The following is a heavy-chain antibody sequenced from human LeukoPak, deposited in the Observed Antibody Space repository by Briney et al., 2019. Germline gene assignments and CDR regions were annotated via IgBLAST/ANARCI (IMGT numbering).Heavy chain of an antibody. D-gene: IGHD2-2*01. J-gene: IGHJ4*02. CDR1: GFTFSSYW. CDR3: ARDLSLGMPGGFDF. Sequence: GGSLRLSCEASGFTFSSYWLTWVRQTPGMGLEWVANIKLDGSEKYYVDSVKGRFTVSRDNAKNSLYLQMNSLRAEDTAVYYCARDLSLGMPGGFDFWGQGILVTVSS. CDR2: IKLDGSEK. V-gene: IGHV3-7*01.